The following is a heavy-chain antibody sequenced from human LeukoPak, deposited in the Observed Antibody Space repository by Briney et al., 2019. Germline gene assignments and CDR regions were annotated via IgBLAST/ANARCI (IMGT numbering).Heavy chain of an antibody. V-gene: IGHV4-30-2*01. J-gene: IGHJ4*02. CDR2: IYDRGPA. CDR1: GYAIISGGLS. CDR3: ARESGYDFDY. D-gene: IGHD3-3*01. Sequence: KPSQTLSLTCTVSGYAIISGGLSWNWIRQPPGKGLEWIGCIYDRGPAHYNPSLKSRVTISVDTSKNQFSLKLSSVTAADTAVYYCARESGYDFDYWAQGTLVTVSS.